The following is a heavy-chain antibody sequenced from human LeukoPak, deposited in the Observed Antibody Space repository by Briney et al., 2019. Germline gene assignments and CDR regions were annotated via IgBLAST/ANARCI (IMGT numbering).Heavy chain of an antibody. Sequence: ASVKVPCKASGYTFTGYYMHWVRQAPGQGLEWMGWINPNSGGTNYAQKFQGRVTMTRDTSISTAYMELSRLRSDDTAVYYCASMGAGGYCSSTSCYTPDYWGQGTLVTVSS. CDR2: INPNSGGT. V-gene: IGHV1-2*02. CDR1: GYTFTGYY. D-gene: IGHD2-2*02. CDR3: ASMGAGGYCSSTSCYTPDY. J-gene: IGHJ4*02.